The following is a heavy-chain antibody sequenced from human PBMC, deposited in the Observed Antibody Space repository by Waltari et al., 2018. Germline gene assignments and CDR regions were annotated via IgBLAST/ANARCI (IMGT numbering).Heavy chain of an antibody. Sequence: FSSYGMHWVRQAPGKGLEWVAVISYDGSNKYYADSVKCRFTISRDNSKNTLYLQMNSLRAEDTAVYYCAKAAAAYGMDVWGQGTTVTVSS. J-gene: IGHJ6*02. CDR1: FSSYG. CDR3: AKAAAAYGMDV. D-gene: IGHD6-13*01. CDR2: ISYDGSNK. V-gene: IGHV3-30*18.